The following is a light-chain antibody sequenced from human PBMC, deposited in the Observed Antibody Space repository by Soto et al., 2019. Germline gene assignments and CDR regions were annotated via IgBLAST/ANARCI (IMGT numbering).Light chain of an antibody. V-gene: IGKV3-11*01. CDR3: QQRSNWPRGIT. CDR2: DAS. CDR1: QSVGTY. Sequence: EIVLTQSPATLSLSPGERATLSCRASQSVGTYLAWYQQKPGQAPRLLISDASTRATGIPARFSGSGSGADFTLTISSLEPEDVAVYYCQQRSNWPRGITFGQGTRLEIK. J-gene: IGKJ5*01.